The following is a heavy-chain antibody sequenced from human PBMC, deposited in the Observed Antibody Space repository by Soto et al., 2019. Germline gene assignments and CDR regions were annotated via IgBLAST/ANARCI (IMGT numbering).Heavy chain of an antibody. Sequence: QVQLVESGGGVVQPGRSLRLSCAVSGFTVSSYGMHWVRQAPGKGLEWVAVISRDGGTKFYADAVEGRFTISKDNSRNTLFLEMNSLRGDDMAVYYCTGEVASGYWGQGTLVTVSS. J-gene: IGHJ4*02. CDR1: GFTVSSYG. CDR3: TGEVASGY. D-gene: IGHD2-8*02. CDR2: ISRDGGTK. V-gene: IGHV3-30*03.